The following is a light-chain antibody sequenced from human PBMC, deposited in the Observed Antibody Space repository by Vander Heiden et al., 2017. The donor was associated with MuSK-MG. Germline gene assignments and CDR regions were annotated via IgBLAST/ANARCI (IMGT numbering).Light chain of an antibody. CDR2: GKN. CDR1: SLGSYS. Sequence: SSELTQDPAVSVDLGQTVRITCQGGSLGSYSASRDQRNPGQAPVLVNYGKNDRPSGIPERFSCSISGNTASLTITWAQAEDEADYYCNSLDSSGDHVVFGGGTKLTVL. J-gene: IGLJ3*02. CDR3: NSLDSSGDHVV. V-gene: IGLV3-19*01.